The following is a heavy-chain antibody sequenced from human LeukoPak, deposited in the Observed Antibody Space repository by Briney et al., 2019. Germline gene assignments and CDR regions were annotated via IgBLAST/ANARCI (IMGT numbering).Heavy chain of an antibody. CDR2: ISSSSSYI. D-gene: IGHD2-2*01. J-gene: IGHJ4*02. CDR1: GFTFSSYS. CDR3: ARVAQLLWPNFDY. Sequence: GGSLRLSCAASGFTFSSYSMNWVRQAPGKGLEWVSSISSSSSYIYYADSVKGRFTISRDNSKNTLYLQMNSLRAEDTAVYYCARVAQLLWPNFDYWGQGTLVTVSS. V-gene: IGHV3-21*04.